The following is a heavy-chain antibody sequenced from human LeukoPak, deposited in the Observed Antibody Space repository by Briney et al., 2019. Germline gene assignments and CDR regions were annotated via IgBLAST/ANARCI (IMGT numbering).Heavy chain of an antibody. CDR3: RSSLRSNSFDY. V-gene: IGHV4-39*01. CDR2: IYYSGST. Sequence: SETLSLTCTVSGGSISSSSYYWGWIRQPPGKGLEWIGSIYYSGSTYYNPSLKSRVTISVDTSKNQFSLKLSSVTAADTAVYYCRSSLRSNSFDYWGQGTLVTVSS. J-gene: IGHJ4*02. CDR1: GGSISSSSYY. D-gene: IGHD6-6*01.